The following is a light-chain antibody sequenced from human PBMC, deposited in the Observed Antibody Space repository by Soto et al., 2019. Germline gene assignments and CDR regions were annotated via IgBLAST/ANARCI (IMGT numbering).Light chain of an antibody. Sequence: QSVLTQPASVSGSPGQSITIPCTGTSSDVGGYNYVSWYQHPPGKAPKLIIYDVSNRPSGVSYRFSGSKSGNTASLTISGLQPEDEADYYCSSYTTSNTRQIVFGTGTKVTVL. V-gene: IGLV2-14*03. CDR3: SSYTTSNTRQIV. J-gene: IGLJ1*01. CDR2: DVS. CDR1: SSDVGGYNY.